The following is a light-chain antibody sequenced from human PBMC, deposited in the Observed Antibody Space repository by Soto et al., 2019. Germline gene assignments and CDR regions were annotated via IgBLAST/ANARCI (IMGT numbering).Light chain of an antibody. Sequence: EIVLTQSPATLSLSPGERATLSCRASQSVSSNLAWYQQKPGQAPRLLIYDASNRATGIPARFGGSGSGTDFTLTISSLEPEDFAVYYCQQCSSWPLTFGGGTKVDIK. CDR1: QSVSSN. J-gene: IGKJ4*01. V-gene: IGKV3-11*01. CDR2: DAS. CDR3: QQCSSWPLT.